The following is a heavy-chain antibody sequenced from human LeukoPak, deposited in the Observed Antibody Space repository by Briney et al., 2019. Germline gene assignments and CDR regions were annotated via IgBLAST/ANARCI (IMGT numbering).Heavy chain of an antibody. Sequence: PGGSLRLSCAASRFTFSTYGMSWVRQAPGKGLEWVSSISSSSSYIYYADSVKGRFTISRDNAKNSLYLQMNSLRAEDTAVYYCARDLDSSGYYPYYYYGMDVWGQGTTVTVSS. CDR3: ARDLDSSGYYPYYYYGMDV. J-gene: IGHJ6*02. CDR1: RFTFSTYG. CDR2: ISSSSSYI. D-gene: IGHD3-22*01. V-gene: IGHV3-21*01.